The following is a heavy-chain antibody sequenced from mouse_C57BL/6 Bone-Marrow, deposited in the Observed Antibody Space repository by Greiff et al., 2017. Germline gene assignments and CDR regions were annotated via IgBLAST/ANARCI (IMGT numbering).Heavy chain of an antibody. CDR2: IDPETGGT. J-gene: IGHJ4*01. CDR3: TRDGGWLRIYYAMDY. D-gene: IGHD2-3*01. CDR1: GYTFTDYE. Sequence: VQLQQSGAELVRPGASVTLSCKASGYTFTDYEMHWVQQTPVHGLEWIGAIDPETGGTAYNQKFKGKAILTADKSSSTAYMELRSLTSADSAVYYCTRDGGWLRIYYAMDYWGQGTSVTVSS. V-gene: IGHV1-15*01.